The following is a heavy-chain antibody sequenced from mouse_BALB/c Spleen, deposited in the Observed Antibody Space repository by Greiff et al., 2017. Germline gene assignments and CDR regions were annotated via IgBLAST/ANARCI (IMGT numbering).Heavy chain of an antibody. V-gene: IGHV1S81*02. D-gene: IGHD3-3*01. CDR2: INPSNGRT. Sequence: QVQLQQPGAELVKPGASVKLSCKASGYTFTSYWMHWVKQRPGQGLEWIGEINPSNGRTNYNEKFKSKATLTVDKSSSTAYMQLSSLTSEDSAVYYCARWGDVGYFDYWGQGTTRTVSS. J-gene: IGHJ2*01. CDR3: ARWGDVGYFDY. CDR1: GYTFTSYW.